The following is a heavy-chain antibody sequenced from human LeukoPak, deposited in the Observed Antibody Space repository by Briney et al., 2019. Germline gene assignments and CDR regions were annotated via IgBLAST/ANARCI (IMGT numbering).Heavy chain of an antibody. CDR3: ARVGSTDSPHAFDI. Sequence: PGGSLRLSCAASGFTFGSYWMDWVRQAPGKGLVWVSGINSDGRMTRYAESVKGRSTISRDNAKNTLYLQMNSLRAEDTSVYYCARVGSTDSPHAFDIWGQGTMVTVSS. V-gene: IGHV3-74*01. CDR1: GFTFGSYW. D-gene: IGHD2-21*02. CDR2: INSDGRMT. J-gene: IGHJ3*02.